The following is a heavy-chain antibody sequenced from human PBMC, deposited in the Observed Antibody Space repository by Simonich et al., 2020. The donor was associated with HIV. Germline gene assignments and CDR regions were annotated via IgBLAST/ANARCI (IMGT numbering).Heavy chain of an antibody. J-gene: IGHJ6*03. D-gene: IGHD6-13*01. Sequence: VQLLESGGGLVQPGGSLRLSCAASGFTFRDYYMSWIRQAQGKGLGSVSYISSSGRTIYYAGSVKGRFTSSRDNAKNSLYLQRNSLRAEDTAVYYCARTRAAAGTYYYYMDVWGKGTTVTVSS. CDR2: ISSSGRTI. V-gene: IGHV3-11*04. CDR1: GFTFRDYY. CDR3: ARTRAAAGTYYYYMDV.